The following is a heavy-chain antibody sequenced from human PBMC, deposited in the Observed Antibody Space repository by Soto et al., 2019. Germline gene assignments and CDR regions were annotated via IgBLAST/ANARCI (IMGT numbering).Heavy chain of an antibody. J-gene: IGHJ4*02. CDR1: GGSISSYY. V-gene: IGHV4-59*08. CDR2: IYYSGST. D-gene: IGHD3-3*01. Sequence: SETLSLTCTVSGGSISSYYWSWIRQPPGKGLEWIGYIYYSGSTNYNPSLKSRITISVDTSKNQFSLKLSSVTAADTAVYYCARQPYDFWSGYYTGFDYWGQGTLVTVSS. CDR3: ARQPYDFWSGYYTGFDY.